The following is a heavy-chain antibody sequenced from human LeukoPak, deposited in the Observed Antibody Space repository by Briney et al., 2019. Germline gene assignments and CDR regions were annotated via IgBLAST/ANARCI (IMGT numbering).Heavy chain of an antibody. CDR3: AREGGYGSGFLAY. Sequence: PSETLSLTCTVSGGSISSSSYYWGWIRQPPGKGLEWIGSIYYSGSTYYNPSLKSRVTISVDTSKNQFSLKLSSVTAADTAVYYCAREGGYGSGFLAYWGQGALVTVSS. CDR2: IYYSGST. J-gene: IGHJ4*02. V-gene: IGHV4-39*02. D-gene: IGHD3-10*01. CDR1: GGSISSSSYY.